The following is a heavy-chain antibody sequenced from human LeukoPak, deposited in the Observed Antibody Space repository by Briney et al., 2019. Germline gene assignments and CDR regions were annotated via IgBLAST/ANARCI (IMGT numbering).Heavy chain of an antibody. CDR3: ARSEIWDFWSGYYSEDRYYFDY. CDR1: GGSISSYY. D-gene: IGHD3-3*01. V-gene: IGHV4-59*01. J-gene: IGHJ4*02. Sequence: PSETLSLTCTVSGGSISSYYWSWIRQPPGKGLEWIGYIYYSGSTNYNPSLKSRVTISVDTSKNQFSLKLSSVTAADTAVYYCARSEIWDFWSGYYSEDRYYFDYWGQGTLVTVSS. CDR2: IYYSGST.